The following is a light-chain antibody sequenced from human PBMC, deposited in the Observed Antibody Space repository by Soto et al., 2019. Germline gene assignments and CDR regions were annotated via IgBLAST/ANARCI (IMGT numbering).Light chain of an antibody. J-gene: IGLJ2*01. Sequence: QSARTQPASVSGSPGQSITISCTGTISDVGRYNLVSWYQQHPDKAPKLIIYEDIERPSGVSHRFSGSTSGNTASLTISGLQTEDEAKYFCCSYAGGASVVFGGGTQLTVL. V-gene: IGLV2-23*01. CDR2: EDI. CDR3: CSYAGGASVV. CDR1: ISDVGRYNL.